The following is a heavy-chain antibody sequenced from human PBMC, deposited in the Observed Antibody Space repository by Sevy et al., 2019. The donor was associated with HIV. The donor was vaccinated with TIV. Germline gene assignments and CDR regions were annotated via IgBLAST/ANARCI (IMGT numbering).Heavy chain of an antibody. V-gene: IGHV4-59*01. J-gene: IGHJ4*02. D-gene: IGHD2-2*01. Sequence: SETLSLTCTVSGGSISSYYWSWIRQPPGKGLEWIGYIYYSGSTNYNPSLKSRVTISVDTSKNQFSLKLSSVTAADTAVYYCARAKDIVVVPAASYFDYWGQGTLVTVSS. CDR1: GGSISSYY. CDR3: ARAKDIVVVPAASYFDY. CDR2: IYYSGST.